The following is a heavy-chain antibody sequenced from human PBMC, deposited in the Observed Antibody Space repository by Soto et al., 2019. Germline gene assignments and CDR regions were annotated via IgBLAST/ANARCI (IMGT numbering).Heavy chain of an antibody. CDR2: VYPGDSHT. D-gene: IGHD1-1*01. J-gene: IGHJ6*02. V-gene: IGHV5-51*01. CDR1: TRYW. CDR3: ARLTPTTDTFGLDV. Sequence: TRYWRGRVIKKTGKGLDLMGVVYPGDSHTTYSPSFQGQVTISADRSISTAYLQRSRLKASDTAMYYCARLTPTTDTFGLDVWGQGTTVTVSS.